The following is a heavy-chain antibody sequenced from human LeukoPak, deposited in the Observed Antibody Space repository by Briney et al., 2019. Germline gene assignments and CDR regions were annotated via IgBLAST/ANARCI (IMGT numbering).Heavy chain of an antibody. V-gene: IGHV1-69*06. D-gene: IGHD2-21*02. J-gene: IGHJ5*02. Sequence: SVNFSCKASGVTLSSYPISWVRRAPGPGLEWMGGGIPIFGTPKYAQKLQGRVTVTADKSTSTAYMELRCLRSEDTAAYYCARAGNCGGDCLFDPWGQGTLVTVSS. CDR2: GIPIFGTP. CDR1: GVTLSSYP. CDR3: ARAGNCGGDCLFDP.